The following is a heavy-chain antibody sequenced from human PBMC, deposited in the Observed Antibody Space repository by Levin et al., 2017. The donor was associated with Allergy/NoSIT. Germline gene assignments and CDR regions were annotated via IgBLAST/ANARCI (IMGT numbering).Heavy chain of an antibody. D-gene: IGHD3-16*02. CDR3: ARGQFRSYHYYYYYMDV. V-gene: IGHV4-34*01. J-gene: IGHJ6*03. CDR1: GGSFSGYY. Sequence: ETLSLTCAVYGGSFSGYYWSWIRQPPGKGLEWIGEINHSGSTNYNPSLKSRVTISVDTSKNQFSLKLSSVTAADTAVYYCARGQFRSYHYYYYYMDVWGKGTTVTVSS. CDR2: INHSGST.